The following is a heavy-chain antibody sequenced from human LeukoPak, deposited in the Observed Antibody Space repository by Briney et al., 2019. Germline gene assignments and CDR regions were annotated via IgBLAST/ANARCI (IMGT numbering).Heavy chain of an antibody. Sequence: GGSLRLSCAASGFTFSSYSMNWVRQAPGKGLEWVSYISSSSSTIHYADSVKGRFTISRDNAKNSLYLQMNSLRAEDTAVYYCARDLMITFGGVIAWGQGTLVTVSS. D-gene: IGHD3-16*02. CDR1: GFTFSSYS. CDR3: ARDLMITFGGVIA. J-gene: IGHJ4*02. V-gene: IGHV3-48*01. CDR2: ISSSSSTI.